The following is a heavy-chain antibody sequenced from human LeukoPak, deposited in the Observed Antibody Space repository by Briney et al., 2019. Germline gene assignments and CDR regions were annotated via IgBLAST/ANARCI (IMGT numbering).Heavy chain of an antibody. D-gene: IGHD4-17*01. J-gene: IGHJ4*02. Sequence: GGSLRLSCAASVFTFSDYYMSWIRQAPGKGLEWVSYISSSGSTIYYADSVKGRFTISRDNAKDSLYLQMNGLRAEDTAVYYCARARDYGDLFDYWGQGTLVTVSS. CDR2: ISSSGSTI. CDR3: ARARDYGDLFDY. CDR1: VFTFSDYY. V-gene: IGHV3-11*01.